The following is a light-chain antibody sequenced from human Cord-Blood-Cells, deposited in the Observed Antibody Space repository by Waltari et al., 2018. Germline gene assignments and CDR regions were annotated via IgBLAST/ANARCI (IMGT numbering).Light chain of an antibody. CDR1: ALPKQF. CDR2: KDI. V-gene: IGLV3-25*03. J-gene: IGLJ3*02. Sequence: SYELTQPPSVSVSPAHTASLICSGDALPKQFSYWYQQKPGQAPLLVIYKDIERPSGIPERFSGASSGTTVTLTISGVQAEDEADYYCQSADSSGTWVFGGGTKLTVL. CDR3: QSADSSGTWV.